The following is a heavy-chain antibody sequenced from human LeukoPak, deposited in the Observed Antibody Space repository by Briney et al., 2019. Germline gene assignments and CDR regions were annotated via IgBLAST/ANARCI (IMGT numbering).Heavy chain of an antibody. V-gene: IGHV4-39*01. CDR2: INYSGTT. J-gene: IGHJ1*01. D-gene: IGHD3-22*01. CDR1: GSSISSSSYY. CDR3: ARQWDSTGYHEYFQH. Sequence: SETLSLTCTVSGSSISSSSYYWGWIRQPPGMGLEWIASINYSGTTYYNPSLKSRVTISVDTSKNQFSLKLSSVTAADTAVYYCARQWDSTGYHEYFQHWGQGTLVTVFS.